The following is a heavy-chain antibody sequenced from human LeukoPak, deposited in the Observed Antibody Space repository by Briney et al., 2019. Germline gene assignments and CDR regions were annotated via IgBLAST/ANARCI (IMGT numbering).Heavy chain of an antibody. D-gene: IGHD5-12*01. J-gene: IGHJ6*03. CDR2: IIPIFGTA. V-gene: IGHV1-69*01. CDR1: GGTFSSYA. CDR3: ATHSPEWRYSGYYNYYYIDV. Sequence: SVKVSCKASGGTFSSYAISWVRQAPGQGLEWMGGIIPIFGTANYAQKFQGRVTITADESTNTAYMELSSLRSEDTAVYYCATHSPEWRYSGYYNYYYIDVWGKGTTVTVSS.